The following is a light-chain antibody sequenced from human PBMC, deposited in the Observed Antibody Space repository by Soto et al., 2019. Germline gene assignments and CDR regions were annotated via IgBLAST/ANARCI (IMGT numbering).Light chain of an antibody. CDR1: SGSIASNY. CDR3: QSYDSDTVI. CDR2: KDN. Sequence: NFMLTQPHSVSESPGQTVTISCTRSSGSIASNYVQWYQQRPGSSPTIVIYKDNQRPSGVPDRFSGSIDSSSSSASLTISGLKSEDEADYYCQSYDSDTVIFGGGTKLTVL. V-gene: IGLV6-57*01. J-gene: IGLJ2*01.